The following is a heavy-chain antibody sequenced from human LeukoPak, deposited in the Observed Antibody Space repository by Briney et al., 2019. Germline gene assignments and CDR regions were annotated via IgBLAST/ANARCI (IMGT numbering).Heavy chain of an antibody. V-gene: IGHV3-30-3*01. CDR3: ARGTPDFWSGYYLDY. CDR1: GFTFSSYA. CDR2: ISYDGSNK. Sequence: GGSLRLSCAASGFTFSSYAMHWVRQAPGKGLEWVAVISYDGSNKYYADSVKGRFTISRDNSKNTLYLQMNSLRAEDTAVYYCARGTPDFWSGYYLDYWGQGTLVTVSS. D-gene: IGHD3-3*01. J-gene: IGHJ4*02.